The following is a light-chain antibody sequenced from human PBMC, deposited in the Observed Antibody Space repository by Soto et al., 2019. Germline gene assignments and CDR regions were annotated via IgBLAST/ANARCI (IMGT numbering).Light chain of an antibody. CDR3: CSYATSYTYV. V-gene: IGLV2-23*02. Sequence: QSLLTQPAAVSGSPGQSITISGTGTNSGLGSYNFVSWYQQAPSKAPKLILYAVNKRPSGVSNRFSGSKSGDTASLTISGLQAEDEADYYCCSYATSYTYVFGSGTKVT. CDR1: NSGLGSYNF. J-gene: IGLJ1*01. CDR2: AVN.